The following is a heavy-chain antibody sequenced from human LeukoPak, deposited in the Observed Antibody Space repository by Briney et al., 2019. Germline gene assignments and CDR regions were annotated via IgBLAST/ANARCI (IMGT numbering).Heavy chain of an antibody. D-gene: IGHD2-15*01. CDR2: ISWNSGSI. CDR1: GFTFDDYA. J-gene: IGHJ6*02. Sequence: GGSLRLSCAASGFTFDDYAMHWVRQAPGKGLEWVSGISWNSGSIGYADSVKGRFTISRDNAKDSLYLQMNSLRAEDTALYYCAKQAEPGYRSGGSCYKGDYYYYGMDVWGQGTTVTVSS. V-gene: IGHV3-9*01. CDR3: AKQAEPGYRSGGSCYKGDYYYYGMDV.